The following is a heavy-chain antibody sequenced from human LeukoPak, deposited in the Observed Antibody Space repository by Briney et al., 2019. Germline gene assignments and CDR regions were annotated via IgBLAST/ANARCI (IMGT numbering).Heavy chain of an antibody. CDR3: ARRTPGYCSGGTCYGFQY. J-gene: IGHJ1*01. D-gene: IGHD2-15*01. CDR2: ISSGSGTI. V-gene: IGHV3-48*04. CDR1: GFTFSSYW. Sequence: PGGSLRLSCAASGFTFSSYWMSWVRQGPGKGLEWLSYISSGSGTIYYADSVKGRFTISRDNAKNSLYLQMDSLRAEDTAVYYCARRTPGYCSGGTCYGFQYWGQGTQVTVSS.